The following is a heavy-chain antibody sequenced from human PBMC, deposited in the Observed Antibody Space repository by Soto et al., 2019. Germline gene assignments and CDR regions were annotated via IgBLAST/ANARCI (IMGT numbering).Heavy chain of an antibody. CDR1: GGSFSGYY. V-gene: IGHV4-34*01. CDR3: ARLVSGSYPSFDY. D-gene: IGHD1-26*01. Sequence: TSETLSLTCAVYGGSFSGYYWNWIRQPPGKGLEWIGEIDHSGYTNYNPSLKSRVTISADKSISTAYLQWSSLKASDTAMYYCARLVSGSYPSFDYWGQGTLVTVSS. CDR2: IDHSGYT. J-gene: IGHJ4*02.